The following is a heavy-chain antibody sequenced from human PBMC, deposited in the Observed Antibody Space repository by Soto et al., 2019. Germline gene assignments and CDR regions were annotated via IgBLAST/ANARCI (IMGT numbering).Heavy chain of an antibody. V-gene: IGHV3-30-3*01. CDR2: ISYDGSNK. Sequence: GGSLRLSCAASGFTFSSYAMDWVRQAPGKGLEWVAVISYDGSNKYYADSVKGRFTISRDNSKNTLYLQMNSLRAEDTAVYYCARAQDRYSNYQGFDPWGQGTLVTVSS. CDR1: GFTFSSYA. J-gene: IGHJ5*02. D-gene: IGHD4-4*01. CDR3: ARAQDRYSNYQGFDP.